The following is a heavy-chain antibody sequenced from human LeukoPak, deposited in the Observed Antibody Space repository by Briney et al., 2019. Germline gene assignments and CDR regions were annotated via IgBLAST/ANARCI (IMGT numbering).Heavy chain of an antibody. V-gene: IGHV4-30-4*01. Sequence: PSATLSRTCTVSGASIRSGDYYWSWIRQPPGKGLEWIGYIYDSGSTYYNPPLKSRITISVDTSENRFSLKLSSVTATDTAVYYCARDCSGGSCYGAFDIWGQGTMVTVSS. CDR1: GASIRSGDYY. CDR3: ARDCSGGSCYGAFDI. D-gene: IGHD2-15*01. J-gene: IGHJ3*02. CDR2: IYDSGST.